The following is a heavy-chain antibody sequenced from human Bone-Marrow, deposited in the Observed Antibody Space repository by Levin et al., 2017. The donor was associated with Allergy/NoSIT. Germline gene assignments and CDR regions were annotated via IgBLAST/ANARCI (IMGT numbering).Heavy chain of an antibody. D-gene: IGHD3-10*01. V-gene: IGHV3-43D*04. Sequence: GESLKISCAASGFTFDDYAMHWVRQAPGKGLEWVSLISWDGGSTYYADSVKGRFTISRDNSKNSLYLQMNSLRAEDTALYYCAKDAYYGSGTYSGWFDPWGQGTLVTVSS. J-gene: IGHJ5*02. CDR2: ISWDGGST. CDR1: GFTFDDYA. CDR3: AKDAYYGSGTYSGWFDP.